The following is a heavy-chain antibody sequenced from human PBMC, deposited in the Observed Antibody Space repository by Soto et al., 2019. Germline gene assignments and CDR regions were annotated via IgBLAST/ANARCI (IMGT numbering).Heavy chain of an antibody. CDR2: ISSSSSYT. Sequence: EVQLVESGGGLVKPGGSLRLSCAASGFTFSSYSMNWVRQAPGKGLEWVSSISSSSSYTYYADSVKGRFTISRDNAKNSLYLQMNSLRAEDTAVYYCARDSSSRSPVSMWGQGTLVTVSS. CDR1: GFTFSSYS. V-gene: IGHV3-21*01. D-gene: IGHD6-6*01. J-gene: IGHJ4*02. CDR3: ARDSSSRSPVSM.